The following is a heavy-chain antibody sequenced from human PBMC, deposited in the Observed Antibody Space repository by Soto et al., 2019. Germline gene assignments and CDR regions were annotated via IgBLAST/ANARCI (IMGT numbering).Heavy chain of an antibody. J-gene: IGHJ5*02. CDR3: ARELPPDL. Sequence: GGSLRLSCAASGFTFSTDAMSWVRQAPGKGLEWVSAISAGGGTTSYADSVKGRFIISRDISKNILFLQMNNLRAEDSAIYYCARELPPDLWGQGTLVTVSS. D-gene: IGHD1-7*01. CDR2: ISAGGGTT. CDR1: GFTFSTDA. V-gene: IGHV3-23*01.